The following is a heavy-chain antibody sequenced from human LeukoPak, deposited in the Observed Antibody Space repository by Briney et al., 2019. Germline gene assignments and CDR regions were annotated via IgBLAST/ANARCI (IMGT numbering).Heavy chain of an antibody. J-gene: IGHJ4*02. D-gene: IGHD4-11*01. Sequence: SVKVSCKASGYTLTDYYMHWVRQAPGQGLEWIGWIVVGSGSTNYAPEFQERVTITWDMSTSTAYMELSSLRSEDTAVYYCATTHGAPDFWGQGTLVTVSS. CDR2: IVVGSGST. CDR3: ATTHGAPDF. V-gene: IGHV1-58*02. CDR1: GYTLTDYY.